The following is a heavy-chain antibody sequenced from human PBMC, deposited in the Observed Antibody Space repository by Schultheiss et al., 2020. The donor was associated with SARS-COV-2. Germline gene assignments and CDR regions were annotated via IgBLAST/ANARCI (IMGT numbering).Heavy chain of an antibody. CDR1: GFTVSSNY. D-gene: IGHD1-26*01. J-gene: IGHJ4*02. Sequence: GGSLRLSCAASGFTVSSNYMSWVRQAPGKGLEWVAVIWHDGSNKYYADSVTGRFTISRDNSKNTLYLEMNSLRAEDTAVYYCAREWEQLGYDYWGQGTLVTVSS. CDR2: IWHDGSNK. V-gene: IGHV3-33*08. CDR3: AREWEQLGYDY.